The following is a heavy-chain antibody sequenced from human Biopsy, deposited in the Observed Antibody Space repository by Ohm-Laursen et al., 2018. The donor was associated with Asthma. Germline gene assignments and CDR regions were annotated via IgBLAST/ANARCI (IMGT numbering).Heavy chain of an antibody. D-gene: IGHD6-19*01. CDR3: ARGDSSGWSHYYFDY. J-gene: IGHJ4*02. Sequence: SLRLSCPPSFWTDRRDHMFSVGPAAAWALEWVAVIYSGGTSHTADSVRGRFTISRDFSKNTLHLQMHSLRVEDTAVYYCARGDSSGWSHYYFDYWGQGTLVTVSS. V-gene: IGHV3-53*01. CDR2: IYSGGTS. CDR1: FWTDRRDH.